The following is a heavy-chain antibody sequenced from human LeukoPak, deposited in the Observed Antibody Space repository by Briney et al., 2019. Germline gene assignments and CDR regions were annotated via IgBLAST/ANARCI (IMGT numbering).Heavy chain of an antibody. CDR2: IWYDGSNK. CDR3: ARDFGGLQNCYYYYGMDV. D-gene: IGHD3-10*01. Sequence: PGGSLRLSCAASGFTFSSYGMHWVRQAPGKGLEWVAVIWYDGSNKYYADSVKGRFTISRDNSKNTLYLQMNSLRAEDTAVYYCARDFGGLQNCYYYYGMDVWGQGTTVTVSS. CDR1: GFTFSSYG. V-gene: IGHV3-33*01. J-gene: IGHJ6*02.